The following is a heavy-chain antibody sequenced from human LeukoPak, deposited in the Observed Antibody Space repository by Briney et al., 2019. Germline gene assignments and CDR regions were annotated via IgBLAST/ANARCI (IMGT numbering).Heavy chain of an antibody. D-gene: IGHD3-16*02. CDR3: ARAQIYDYVWGSYRPFDY. CDR2: INPSGGST. V-gene: IGHV1-46*01. CDR1: GYTFTSYY. J-gene: IGHJ4*02. Sequence: ASVKVSCKASGYTFTSYYMHWVRQAPGQGLEWMGIINPSGGSTSYAQKFQGRVTMTRDTSTSTVYMELSSLRSEDTAVYYCARAQIYDYVWGSYRPFDYWGQGTLVTVSS.